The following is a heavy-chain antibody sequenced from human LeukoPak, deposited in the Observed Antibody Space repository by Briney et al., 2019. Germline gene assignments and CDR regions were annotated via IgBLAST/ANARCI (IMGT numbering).Heavy chain of an antibody. Sequence: TGGSLRLSCAASGFTFSSYAMSWVRQAPEKGLEWVSTISGSGGGTYYADSVKGRYTISRDDSKNTLYLQMNSLRAEDTAVYYCVKDLGRYRNNSFDYWGQGTLVTVSS. CDR1: GFTFSSYA. CDR3: VKDLGRYRNNSFDY. J-gene: IGHJ4*02. CDR2: ISGSGGGT. V-gene: IGHV3-23*01. D-gene: IGHD1-26*01.